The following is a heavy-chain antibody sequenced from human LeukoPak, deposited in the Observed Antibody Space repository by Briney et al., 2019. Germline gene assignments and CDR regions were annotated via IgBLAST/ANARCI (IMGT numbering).Heavy chain of an antibody. V-gene: IGHV1-2*02. J-gene: IGHJ5*02. D-gene: IGHD6-13*01. CDR2: INPNSGGT. CDR1: GYTFTSYG. Sequence: GASVKVSCNASGYTFTSYGISWVRQAPGQGLEWMGWINPNSGGTNYAQKFQGRVTMTRDTSISTAYMELSRLRSDDTAVYYCARTRYRIAAAVVESWFDPWGQGTLVTVSS. CDR3: ARTRYRIAAAVVESWFDP.